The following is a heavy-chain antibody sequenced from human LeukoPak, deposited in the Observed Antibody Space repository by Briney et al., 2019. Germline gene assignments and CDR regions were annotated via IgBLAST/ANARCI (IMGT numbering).Heavy chain of an antibody. J-gene: IGHJ4*02. CDR1: GFTFSNAW. CDR2: IKSKTDGGTT. D-gene: IGHD3-10*01. Sequence: SGGSLRLSCAASGFTFSNAWMSWVRQAPGKGLEWVGRIKSKTDGGTTDYAAPVKGRFTISRDDSKNTLYLQMNSLKTEDTAVYYCTTVLLWFREPGGFDYWGQGTLVTVSS. CDR3: TTVLLWFREPGGFDY. V-gene: IGHV3-15*01.